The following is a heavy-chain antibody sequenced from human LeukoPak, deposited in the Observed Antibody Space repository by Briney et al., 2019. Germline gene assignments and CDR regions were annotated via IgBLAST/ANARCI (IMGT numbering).Heavy chain of an antibody. D-gene: IGHD3-10*01. V-gene: IGHV4-39*07. CDR3: ARDAQDYYGSGSYIGL. J-gene: IGHJ5*02. Sequence: SETLSLTCTVSGGSISSSNYCWGWIRQPPGKGLECIGSIYYSARTYYNPSLKSRVTISVDTSKNQFSLKLSSVTAADTAVYYCARDAQDYYGSGSYIGLWGQGTLVTVSS. CDR2: IYYSART. CDR1: GGSISSSNYC.